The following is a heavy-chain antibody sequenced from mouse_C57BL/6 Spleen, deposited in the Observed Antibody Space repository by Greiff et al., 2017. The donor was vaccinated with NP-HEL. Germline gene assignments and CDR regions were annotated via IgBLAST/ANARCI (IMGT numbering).Heavy chain of an antibody. CDR1: GYSITSGYY. D-gene: IGHD1-1*01. CDR3: ASALYYYGSTYFDY. CDR2: ISYDGSN. Sequence: VQLKESGPGLVKPSQSLSLTCSVTGYSITSGYYWNWIRQFPGNKLEWMGYISYDGSNNYNPSLKNRISITRDTSKNQFFLKLNSVTTEDTATYYCASALYYYGSTYFDYWGQGTTLTVSS. V-gene: IGHV3-6*01. J-gene: IGHJ2*01.